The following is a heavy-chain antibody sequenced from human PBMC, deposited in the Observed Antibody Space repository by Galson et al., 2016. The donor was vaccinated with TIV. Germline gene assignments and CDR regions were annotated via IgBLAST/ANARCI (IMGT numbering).Heavy chain of an antibody. CDR3: AILGYCTGDNCLAYDVFSL. CDR2: IYPGDSDT. J-gene: IGHJ3*01. CDR1: GYRFATSW. V-gene: IGHV5-51*01. Sequence: QSGAEVKEPGESLKISCKGSGYRFATSWIGWVRQMPGKGLEWMGIIYPGDSDTRYSRSFQGQVTISADKSTKTAYLQWRSLKASDTAMYYCAILGYCTGDNCLAYDVFSLWGQGTMVTVSA. D-gene: IGHD2-8*02.